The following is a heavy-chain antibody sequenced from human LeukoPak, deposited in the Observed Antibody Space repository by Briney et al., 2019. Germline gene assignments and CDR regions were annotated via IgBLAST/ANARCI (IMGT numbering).Heavy chain of an antibody. V-gene: IGHV3-30*01. CDR1: GFTFSSYA. D-gene: IGHD3-3*01. Sequence: GGSLRLSCAASGFTFSSYAMHWVRQAPGKGLEWVAVISYDGSNKYYADSVKGRFTISRDNSKNTLYLQMNSLRAEDTAVYYCARELLFIRLLEWDLGIWGQGTMVTVSS. J-gene: IGHJ3*02. CDR3: ARELLFIRLLEWDLGI. CDR2: ISYDGSNK.